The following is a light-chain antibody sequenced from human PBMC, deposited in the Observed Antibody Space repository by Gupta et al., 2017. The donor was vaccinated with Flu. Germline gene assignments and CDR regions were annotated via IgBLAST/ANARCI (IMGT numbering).Light chain of an antibody. CDR3: QKYNSAPPGLT. CDR1: QDITTY. V-gene: IGKV1-27*01. CDR2: DVS. J-gene: IGKJ4*01. Sequence: DIQMIQSPSSMSASVGVRVTITCRASQDITTYFAWFQQKPGRVPNLLLYDVSTLQSGVPSRFRCRASWTDFTLTISNLLPEDVGIYYCQKYNSAPPGLTFGGGTKVELK.